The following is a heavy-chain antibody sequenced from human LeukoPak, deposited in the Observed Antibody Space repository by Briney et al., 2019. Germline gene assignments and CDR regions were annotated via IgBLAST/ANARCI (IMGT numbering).Heavy chain of an antibody. CDR1: GFTFSTYS. Sequence: GGSLRLSCAASGFTFSTYSLNWVRQAPGKGLEWVSSISISGTYIYYADSVKGRFTISRDNAKNSLYLQTNSLRAEDTAVYYCARDFGSGSLDCWGQGTLVTVSS. J-gene: IGHJ4*02. V-gene: IGHV3-21*01. D-gene: IGHD3-10*01. CDR2: ISISGTYI. CDR3: ARDFGSGSLDC.